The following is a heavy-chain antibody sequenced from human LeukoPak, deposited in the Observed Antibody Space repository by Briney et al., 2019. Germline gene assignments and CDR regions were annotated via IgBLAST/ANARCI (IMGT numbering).Heavy chain of an antibody. CDR2: FNPNGGAA. Sequence: ASVKVSCTASGYTLTRNYMHWVRQAPGDGLEWMGIFNPNGGAATYAQKFEGRVTMTMDMSTSTFYMDVSSLKSEDTAVYYCTRDNGGFSRFDPWGQGTLVTVSS. CDR3: TRDNGGFSRFDP. D-gene: IGHD2-8*01. CDR1: GYTLTRNY. J-gene: IGHJ5*01. V-gene: IGHV1-46*01.